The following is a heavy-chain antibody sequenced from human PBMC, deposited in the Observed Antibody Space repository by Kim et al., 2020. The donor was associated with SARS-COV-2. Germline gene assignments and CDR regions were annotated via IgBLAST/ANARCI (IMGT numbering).Heavy chain of an antibody. Sequence: GGSLRLTCAASGFTFSNYGMHWVRQAPGKGLERVAVIWYDGSNKYYADSVKGRFTISRDNSKNTLYLQMNSLIAQDTAVYYCATDFPVGAENWFDPWGQGPLVTVSS. CDR3: ATDFPVGAENWFDP. J-gene: IGHJ5*02. CDR1: GFTFSNYG. CDR2: IWYDGSNK. V-gene: IGHV3-33*01. D-gene: IGHD1-26*01.